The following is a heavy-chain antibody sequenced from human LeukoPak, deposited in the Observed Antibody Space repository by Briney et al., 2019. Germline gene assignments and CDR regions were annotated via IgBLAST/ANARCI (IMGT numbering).Heavy chain of an antibody. J-gene: IGHJ4*02. Sequence: PGGSLRLSCAASGFTFSSYSMNWVRQAPGKGLEWVSYISSSSSTIYYADSVKGQFTISRDNAKNSLYLQMNSLRAEDTAVYYCARVFYYYDSSGYYYEVFDYWGQGTLVTVSS. CDR1: GFTFSSYS. CDR3: ARVFYYYDSSGYYYEVFDY. V-gene: IGHV3-48*01. D-gene: IGHD3-22*01. CDR2: ISSSSSTI.